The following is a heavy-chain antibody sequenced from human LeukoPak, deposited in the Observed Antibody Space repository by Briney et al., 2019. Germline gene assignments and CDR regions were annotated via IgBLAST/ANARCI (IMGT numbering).Heavy chain of an antibody. D-gene: IGHD3-3*01. V-gene: IGHV4-4*07. J-gene: IGHJ5*02. CDR2: IYTSGNT. Sequence: ASETLSLTCTVSGGSISSYYWSWIRQPAGKGLEWIGRIYTSGNTNYNPSLKSRVTMSVDTSKNQFSLKLSSVTAADTAVYYCARVRGGGGVVSWFDPWGQGTLVTVSS. CDR3: ARVRGGGGVVSWFDP. CDR1: GGSISSYY.